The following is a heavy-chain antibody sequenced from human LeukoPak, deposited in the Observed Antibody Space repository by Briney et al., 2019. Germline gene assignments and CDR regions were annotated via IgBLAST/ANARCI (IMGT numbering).Heavy chain of an antibody. Sequence: NTSETLSLTCTVSGGSISSYYWSWIRQPPGKGLEWIGYIYYSGSTNYNPSLKSRVTISVDTSKNQFSLKLSSVTAADTAVYYCARAPEAAADDAFDIWGQGTMVTVSS. CDR3: ARAPEAAADDAFDI. CDR2: IYYSGST. J-gene: IGHJ3*02. CDR1: GGSISSYY. V-gene: IGHV4-59*01. D-gene: IGHD6-13*01.